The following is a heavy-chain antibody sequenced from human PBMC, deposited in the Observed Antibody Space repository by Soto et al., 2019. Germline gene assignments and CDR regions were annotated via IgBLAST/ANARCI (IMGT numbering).Heavy chain of an antibody. J-gene: IGHJ3*02. V-gene: IGHV1-8*02. CDR1: GGTFSSYD. D-gene: IGHD6-13*01. Sequence: ASVKVSCKASGGTFSSYDINWVRQATGQGLEWMGWMNPNSGNTGYAQKFQGRVTMTRNTSISTAYMELSSLRSEDTAVYYCARGRSSSWLDAFDIWGQGTMVTVSS. CDR2: MNPNSGNT. CDR3: ARGRSSSWLDAFDI.